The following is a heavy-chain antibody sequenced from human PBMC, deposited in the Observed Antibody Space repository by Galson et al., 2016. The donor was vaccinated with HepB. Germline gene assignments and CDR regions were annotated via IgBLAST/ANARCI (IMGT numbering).Heavy chain of an antibody. CDR3: AKDRSSEMVGATDY. J-gene: IGHJ4*02. V-gene: IGHV3-30*18. Sequence: SLRLSCAASGFAFNTYGMHWLRQAPGKGLEWVSAISYAATNKYYVDSVKGRFTISRDNSRNTVFLQMNSLRAEDTAIYYCAKDRSSEMVGATDYWGQGTLVIVSP. CDR2: ISYAATNK. CDR1: GFAFNTYG. D-gene: IGHD1-26*01.